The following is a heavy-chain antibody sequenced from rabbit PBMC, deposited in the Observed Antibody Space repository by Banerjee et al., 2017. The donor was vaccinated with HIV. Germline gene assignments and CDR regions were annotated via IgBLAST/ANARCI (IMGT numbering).Heavy chain of an antibody. CDR2: TSTSSGNT. CDR1: GFTLSSYW. V-gene: IGHV1S40*01. J-gene: IGHJ2*01. D-gene: IGHD6-1*01. Sequence: QSLEESGGDLVKPGASLTLTCTASGFTLSSYWICWVRQAPGKGLEWIGYTSTSSGNTYYASWAKRQFTISKTSSTTVTLQMTSLTAADTATYFCARVYSYGYVGYTAFDAWGPGTLVTVS. CDR3: ARVYSYGYVGYTAFDA.